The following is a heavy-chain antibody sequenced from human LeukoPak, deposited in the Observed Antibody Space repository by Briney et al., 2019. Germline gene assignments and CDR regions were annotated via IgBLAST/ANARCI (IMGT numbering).Heavy chain of an antibody. CDR2: ISGSGGGK. Sequence: GGSLRLSCVASGFTFRTYAMSWVRQAPGKGLEWVSTISGSGGGKYYADSVKGQFTISRDNSKNTLYLQMNSLGAEDTAVYYCAKSALTSGPENWGQGTLVTVSS. V-gene: IGHV3-23*01. D-gene: IGHD5-12*01. J-gene: IGHJ4*02. CDR1: GFTFRTYA. CDR3: AKSALTSGPEN.